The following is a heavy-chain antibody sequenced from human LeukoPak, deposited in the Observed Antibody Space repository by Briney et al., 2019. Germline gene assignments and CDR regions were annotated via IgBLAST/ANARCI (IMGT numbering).Heavy chain of an antibody. CDR1: GGSFSGYY. Sequence: SETLSLTCAVYGGSFSGYYWSWIRQPPGKGLEWIGEINHSASTNYNPSLKSRVTISVDTSKNQFSLKLSSVTAADTAVYYCARGRGDCSSTSCSVPYFDYWGQGTLVTVSS. J-gene: IGHJ4*02. V-gene: IGHV4-34*01. CDR3: ARGRGDCSSTSCSVPYFDY. D-gene: IGHD2-2*01. CDR2: INHSAST.